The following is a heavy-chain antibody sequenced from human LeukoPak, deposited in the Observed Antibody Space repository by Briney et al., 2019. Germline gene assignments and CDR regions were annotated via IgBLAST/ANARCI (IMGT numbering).Heavy chain of an antibody. V-gene: IGHV3-23*01. Sequence: QPGGSLRLSCAASGFTFSNYAMNWVRQAPGKGLEWVSALSGSGGSTYYADSVKGRFTIPRDNSENTLYLHMNSLRAEDTAVYYCAKDRRTLNAFDMWGQGTMVTVSS. J-gene: IGHJ3*02. D-gene: IGHD6-6*01. CDR3: AKDRRTLNAFDM. CDR1: GFTFSNYA. CDR2: LSGSGGST.